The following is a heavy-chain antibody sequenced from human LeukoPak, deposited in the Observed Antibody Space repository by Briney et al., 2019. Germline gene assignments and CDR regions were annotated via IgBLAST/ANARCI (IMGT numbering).Heavy chain of an antibody. Sequence: WGSLGLSCAASGFTFSTYWMAWVRQAPGKGLEWVANIKGDESARHQADSVKGRFTISRDNAQNSVYLQMSSLRGEDTAVYYCARDVGGSLDYWGQGTLVTVSS. CDR2: IKGDESAR. D-gene: IGHD1-26*01. J-gene: IGHJ4*02. V-gene: IGHV3-7*01. CDR3: ARDVGGSLDY. CDR1: GFTFSTYW.